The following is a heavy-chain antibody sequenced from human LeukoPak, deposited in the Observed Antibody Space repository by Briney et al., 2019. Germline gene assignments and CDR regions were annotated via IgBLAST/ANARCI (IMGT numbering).Heavy chain of an antibody. J-gene: IGHJ2*01. Sequence: SETLSLTCAVYGGSFSGYYWSWIRQPPGKGLEWIGEINHIGGTNYNPSLKSRVTISLDTSKSQFSLKLSSVTAADTAVYYCAPRNGYDYRWFFDPWGRGTLVTVSS. V-gene: IGHV4-34*01. CDR2: INHIGGT. CDR1: GGSFSGYY. D-gene: IGHD5-12*01. CDR3: APRNGYDYRWFFDP.